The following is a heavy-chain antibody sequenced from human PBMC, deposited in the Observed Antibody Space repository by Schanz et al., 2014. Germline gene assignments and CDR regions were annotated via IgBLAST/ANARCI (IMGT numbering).Heavy chain of an antibody. CDR3: ARIPSISMVRGVIIDSYCYGMDV. Sequence: QVQLVQSGAEVKKPGASVKVSCKASGYTFTSYGISWVRQAPGQGLEWMGWISPSGGTTTYAQKFQGRVTMTIDAYTSTAYMELRSLRSDDTAVFYCARIPSISMVRGVIIDSYCYGMDVWGHGTTVTVSS. CDR2: ISPSGGTT. D-gene: IGHD3-10*01. CDR1: GYTFTSYG. V-gene: IGHV1-18*01. J-gene: IGHJ6*02.